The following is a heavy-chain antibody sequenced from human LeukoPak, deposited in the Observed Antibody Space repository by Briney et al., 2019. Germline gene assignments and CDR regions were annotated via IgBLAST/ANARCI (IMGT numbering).Heavy chain of an antibody. CDR3: ARAQGPIAVAGTSILY. J-gene: IGHJ4*02. CDR2: ISSSSSYI. Sequence: GGSLRLSCAASGFTFSSYSMNWVRQAPGKGLEWVSSISSSSSYIYYADSVKGRFTISRDNAKNSLYLQMNSLRAEDTAVYYCARAQGPIAVAGTSILYWGQGTLVTVSS. CDR1: GFTFSSYS. D-gene: IGHD6-19*01. V-gene: IGHV3-21*01.